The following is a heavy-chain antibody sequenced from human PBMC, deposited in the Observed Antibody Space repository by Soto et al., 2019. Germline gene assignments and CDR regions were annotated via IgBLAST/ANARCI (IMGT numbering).Heavy chain of an antibody. Sequence: VQLVESGGGLVKPGGSLRLSCVASEFTFSTFSMNWIRQAPGKGLEWVASISRSSDSIYYADSVKGRFTISRDNAKQSLYLQMDNLRAEDTAVFYCAIRFTGAFDVWGLGTMVIVSS. D-gene: IGHD1-1*01. CDR2: ISRSSDSI. CDR3: AIRFTGAFDV. J-gene: IGHJ3*01. V-gene: IGHV3-21*01. CDR1: EFTFSTFS.